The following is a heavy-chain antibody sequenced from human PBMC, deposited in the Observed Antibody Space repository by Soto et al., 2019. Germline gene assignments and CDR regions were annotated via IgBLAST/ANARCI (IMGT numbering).Heavy chain of an antibody. V-gene: IGHV4-39*01. CDR3: ARLPWVRGVPA. CDR2: AYYVGTI. Sequence: QLHLQASGTGRVKPSETLSLTCSVSGGSISTSGSYWGWVRQAPEKGLEWIGSAYYVGTINYNPSLRRRVAISVDTAKNKFSLKLTSVTAAATAVYYCARLPWVRGVPAWGQGTLVTVSS. J-gene: IGHJ5*02. CDR1: GGSISTSGSY. D-gene: IGHD3-10*01.